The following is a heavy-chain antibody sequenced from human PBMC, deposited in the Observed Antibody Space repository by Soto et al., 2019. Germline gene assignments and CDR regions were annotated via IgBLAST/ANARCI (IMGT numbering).Heavy chain of an antibody. J-gene: IGHJ4*02. V-gene: IGHV3-30*18. D-gene: IGHD6-13*01. CDR3: VKDSEGGSAWFSYFDY. CDR2: AAIDGSNI. Sequence: QVQLVESGGGVVQPGTSLRLSCTTSGFTLSSSGMHWVRQAPGKGLEWVAVAAIDGSNIYYADSVKGRFTIARDNSKNMLYLQMNRLRPEETGLYYCVKDSEGGSAWFSYFDYWGQGTLVTVSS. CDR1: GFTLSSSG.